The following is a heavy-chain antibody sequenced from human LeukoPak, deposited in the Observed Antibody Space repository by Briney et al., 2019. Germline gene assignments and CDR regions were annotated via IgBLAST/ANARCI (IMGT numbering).Heavy chain of an antibody. CDR3: ANLRNWPWFDP. D-gene: IGHD1-20*01. V-gene: IGHV3-23*01. CDR2: ISGSGGST. Sequence: GGSLRLSCAASGYTFSSYAMSWVRQAPGKGLEWVSAISGSGGSTYYADSVKGRFTISRDNSKNTLYLQMNSLRAEDTAVYYCANLRNWPWFDPWGQGTLVTVSS. J-gene: IGHJ5*02. CDR1: GYTFSSYA.